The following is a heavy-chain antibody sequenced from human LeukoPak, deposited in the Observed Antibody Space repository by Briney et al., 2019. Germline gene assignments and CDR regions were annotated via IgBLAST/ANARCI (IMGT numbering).Heavy chain of an antibody. CDR1: GYSFTSHW. J-gene: IGHJ4*02. V-gene: IGHV5-51*01. D-gene: IGHD2-2*01. CDR3: ARRYCSSITCYFFDY. CDR2: INPADSDT. Sequence: GESLKISCKGSGYSFTSHWIGWVRQMPGKGLEWMGIINPADSDTRYSPPFQGQVTISVDKSISTAYLQWSSPVASDTAMYYCARRYCSSITCYFFDYWGQGALVTVSS.